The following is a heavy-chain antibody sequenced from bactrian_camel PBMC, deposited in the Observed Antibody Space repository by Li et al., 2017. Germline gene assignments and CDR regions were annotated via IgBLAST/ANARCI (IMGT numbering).Heavy chain of an antibody. J-gene: IGHJ4*01. CDR3: AAQRGGYFGDYAFNY. CDR1: GFSFSSYW. V-gene: IGHV3S19*01. Sequence: VQLVESGGGLVQPGGALNLSCEASGFSFSSYWMYWVRQAPGKGLEWVSRLATGGGSTYYANSVKGRFTISRDNAKNTLDLQMNSLQPGDTAVYYCAAQRGGYFGDYAFNYWGQGTQVTVS. CDR2: LATGGGST. D-gene: IGHD4*01.